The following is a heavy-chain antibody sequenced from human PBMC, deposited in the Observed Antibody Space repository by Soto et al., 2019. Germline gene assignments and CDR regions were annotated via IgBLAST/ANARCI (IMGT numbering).Heavy chain of an antibody. J-gene: IGHJ5*02. CDR1: GGSISSDGYY. Sequence: QLQLQDSGPGLVKPSQTLSLPCTVSGGSISSDGYYWSWIRQPPGKGLEWIGYIYYRGSTYYNPCPQSRVTISVDTSKHPCSLKVSSVTAADTAADYCARSVLPWGQGTLVSVSS. CDR2: IYYRGST. CDR3: ARSVLP. V-gene: IGHV4-31*03. D-gene: IGHD3-3*01.